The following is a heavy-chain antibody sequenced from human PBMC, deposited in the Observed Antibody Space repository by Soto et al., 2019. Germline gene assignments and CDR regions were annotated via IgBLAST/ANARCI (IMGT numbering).Heavy chain of an antibody. CDR1: GASITGSSY. CDR3: ARGMTPPGAPAWYYFDS. D-gene: IGHD2-8*02. CDR2: FSLSGTT. Sequence: QVQLQESGPGLMKPSETLSLTCTVSGASITGSSYWSWIRQPAGKGLWWIGRFSLSGTTNYNPSLRSRVTMSADVSKNQFSLRLTSVTAADTALYYCARGMTPPGAPAWYYFDSWGQGTLVTVSS. J-gene: IGHJ4*02. V-gene: IGHV4-4*07.